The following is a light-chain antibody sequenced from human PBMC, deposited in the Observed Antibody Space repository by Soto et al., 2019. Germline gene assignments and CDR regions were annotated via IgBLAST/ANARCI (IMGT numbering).Light chain of an antibody. V-gene: IGKV3-20*01. CDR2: GAS. CDR3: QQYGSSPYT. J-gene: IGKJ2*01. CDR1: QSVSSSY. Sequence: EIALTQSPGTLSLSPGERATLSCRASQSVSSSYLAWYEQKPGQAPRLLLYGASSRATGIPDRFRGSGSGTDFSLTISRLEPEDFAVCYCQQYGSSPYTFGQGNKLEIK.